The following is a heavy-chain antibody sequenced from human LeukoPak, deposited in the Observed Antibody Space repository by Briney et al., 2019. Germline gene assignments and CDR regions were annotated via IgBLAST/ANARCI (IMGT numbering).Heavy chain of an antibody. Sequence: SQTLSLTCTVSGGSISSGSYYWSWIRQPAGKGLERIGRIYTSGSTNYNPSLKSRVTISVDTSKNQFSLKLSSVTAADTAVYYCARGDGYSYGYYYYYYMDVWGKGTTVTVSS. CDR1: GGSISSGSYY. J-gene: IGHJ6*03. CDR2: IYTSGST. D-gene: IGHD5-18*01. CDR3: ARGDGYSYGYYYYYYMDV. V-gene: IGHV4-61*02.